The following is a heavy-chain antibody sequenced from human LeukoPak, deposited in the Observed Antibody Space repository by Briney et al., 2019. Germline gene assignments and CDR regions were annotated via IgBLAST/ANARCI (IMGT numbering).Heavy chain of an antibody. D-gene: IGHD3-22*01. Sequence: SETLSLTCTVSGGSISSYYWSWIRQPARKGLEWIGRIYTSGSTNYNTSLKSRVTMSVDTSKNQFSLKLSSVTAADTAVYYCASDNYDPGAFDIWGQGTMVTVSS. CDR1: GGSISSYY. J-gene: IGHJ3*02. CDR3: ASDNYDPGAFDI. V-gene: IGHV4-4*07. CDR2: IYTSGST.